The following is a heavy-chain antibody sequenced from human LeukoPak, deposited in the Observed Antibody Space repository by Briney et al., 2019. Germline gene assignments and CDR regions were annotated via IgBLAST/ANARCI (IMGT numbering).Heavy chain of an antibody. Sequence: ASVKVSCKASGYTFTSYAMNWVRQAPGQGLEWMGWINTNTGNPTYAQGFTGRFVFSLDTSVSTAYLQISSLKAEDTAVYYCASPFAYGDSPDDAFDIWGQGTMVTVSS. CDR2: INTNTGNP. CDR1: GYTFTSYA. J-gene: IGHJ3*02. D-gene: IGHD4-17*01. CDR3: ASPFAYGDSPDDAFDI. V-gene: IGHV7-4-1*02.